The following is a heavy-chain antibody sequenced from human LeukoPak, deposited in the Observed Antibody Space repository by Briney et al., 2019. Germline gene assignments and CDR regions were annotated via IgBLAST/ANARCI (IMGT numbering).Heavy chain of an antibody. J-gene: IGHJ2*01. Sequence: GGSLRLSCAASGFTFSSYGMHWVRQAPGKGLEYVSAISSNGGSTYYANSVKGRFTISRDNSKNTLYLQMGSLRAEDMAVYYCARDATGWQYQLLGRSSGFAWYFDLWGRGTLVTVSS. CDR2: ISSNGGST. V-gene: IGHV3-64*01. CDR1: GFTFSSYG. CDR3: ARDATGWQYQLLGRSSGFAWYFDL. D-gene: IGHD2-2*01.